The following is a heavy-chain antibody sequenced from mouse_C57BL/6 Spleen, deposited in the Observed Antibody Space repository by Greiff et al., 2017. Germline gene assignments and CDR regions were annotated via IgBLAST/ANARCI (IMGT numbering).Heavy chain of an antibody. V-gene: IGHV1-69*01. CDR1: GYTFTSYW. CDR3: ARLAVYYGSSLYAMDY. Sequence: QVQLQQPGAELVMPGASVKLSCKASGYTFTSYWMHWVKQRPGQGLEWIGEIDPSDSYTNYNQKFKGKSTLTVNKASSTAYMQRSSLTSEDSAVYYCARLAVYYGSSLYAMDYWGQGTSVTVSS. CDR2: IDPSDSYT. D-gene: IGHD1-1*01. J-gene: IGHJ4*01.